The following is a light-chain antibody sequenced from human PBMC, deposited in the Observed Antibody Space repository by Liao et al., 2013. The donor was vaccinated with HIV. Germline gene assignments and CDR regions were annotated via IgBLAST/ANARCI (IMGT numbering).Light chain of an antibody. J-gene: IGLJ1*01. CDR2: EDD. V-gene: IGLV3-1*01. CDR3: QVWDSSSDSYV. CDR1: QLGNKN. Sequence: SYELTQPPSVSVSPGQTASITCSGDQLGNKNICWYQQKPGQSPVLVIYEDDKRPSGIPERFSGSNSGTTATLAISGVEAGDEADYYCQVWDSSSDSYVFGTGTKVTVL.